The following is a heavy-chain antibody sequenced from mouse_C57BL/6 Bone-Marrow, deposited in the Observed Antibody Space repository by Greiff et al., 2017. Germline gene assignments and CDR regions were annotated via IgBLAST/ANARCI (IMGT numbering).Heavy chain of an antibody. J-gene: IGHJ3*01. D-gene: IGHD2-3*01. Sequence: DVKLVESGGGLVQPGGSLSLSCAASGFTFTDYYMSWVRQPPGKALEWLGFISNKANGYTTEYSASVKGRFTISRNNSQSILYLQMTALRAEDSATYYGARCDGSPFAYWGQGTLVTVSA. CDR3: ARCDGSPFAY. V-gene: IGHV7-3*01. CDR2: ISNKANGYTT. CDR1: GFTFTDYY.